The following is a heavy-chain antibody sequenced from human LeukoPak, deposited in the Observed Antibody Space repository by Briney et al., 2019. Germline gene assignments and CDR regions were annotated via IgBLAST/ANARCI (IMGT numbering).Heavy chain of an antibody. V-gene: IGHV4-59*01. CDR3: ARVWDHDAFDI. CDR1: GGSISSYY. Sequence: KPSETLSLTCTVSGGSISSYYWSWIRRPPGKGLGWSGYIYYSGSTNYNPSLKSRVTISVDTSKNQFSLKLSSVTAADTAVYYCARVWDHDAFDIWGEGTMVTVSS. J-gene: IGHJ3*02. CDR2: IYYSGST. D-gene: IGHD3-16*01.